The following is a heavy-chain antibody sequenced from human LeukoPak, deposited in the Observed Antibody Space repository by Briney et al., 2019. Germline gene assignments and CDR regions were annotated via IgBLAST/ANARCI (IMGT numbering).Heavy chain of an antibody. D-gene: IGHD3-3*01. CDR2: INHSGST. CDR1: GGSFSGYY. J-gene: IGHJ4*02. CDR3: ARNKRLVLRFLEGYFDY. Sequence: MSSETLSLTCAVYGGSFSGYYWSWIRQPPGKGLEWIGEINHSGSTNYNPSLKSRVTISVDTSQNQFSLKLSSVTAADTAVYYCARNKRLVLRFLEGYFDYWGQGTLVTVSS. V-gene: IGHV4-34*01.